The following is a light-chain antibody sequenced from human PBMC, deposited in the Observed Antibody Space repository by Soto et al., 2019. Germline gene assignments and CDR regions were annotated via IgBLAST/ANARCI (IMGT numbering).Light chain of an antibody. J-gene: IGLJ2*01. V-gene: IGLV3-1*01. CDR1: KLGDTY. Sequence: SSELTQPPSVSVSPGQTTSITCSGDKLGDTYACWYQQKPGQSPVLVIYQDNKRPSGIPERFSGSNSGSTATLTISGTQAMDEADYYCQAWDSSTVVFGGGTKLTVL. CDR2: QDN. CDR3: QAWDSSTVV.